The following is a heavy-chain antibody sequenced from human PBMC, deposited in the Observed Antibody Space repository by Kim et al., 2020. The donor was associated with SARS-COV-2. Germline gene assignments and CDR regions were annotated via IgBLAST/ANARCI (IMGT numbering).Heavy chain of an antibody. CDR2: VDHSGTV. D-gene: IGHD3-3*01. CDR1: GGSFSGYH. CDR3: ARGRAGVVPAPVLGLGPYYEYFILDD. Sequence: SETLSITCAVYGGSFSGYHWGWIRQPPGKGLEWIGDVDHSGTVNLNPSLKSRVTISIDTSKNQFSLKLTSVTAADTGFYYCARGRAGVVPAPVLGLGPYYEYFILDDWGHGSRVTVSS. J-gene: IGHJ6*02. V-gene: IGHV4-34*01.